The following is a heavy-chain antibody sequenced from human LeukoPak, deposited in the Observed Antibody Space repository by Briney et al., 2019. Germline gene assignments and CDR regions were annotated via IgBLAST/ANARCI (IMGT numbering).Heavy chain of an antibody. J-gene: IGHJ4*02. CDR2: IVPNNADT. V-gene: IGHV1-2*02. CDR1: GYIFTDYY. CDR3: ARGPEPPKY. D-gene: IGHD1-14*01. Sequence: ASVKVSCTASGYIFTDYYIHWVRQAPGQGLEWLGWIVPNNADTTYAQKFQGRVTLTRDTSNRTVYMKLDNLKSDDTAVYYCARGPEPPKYWGQGTLVTVSP.